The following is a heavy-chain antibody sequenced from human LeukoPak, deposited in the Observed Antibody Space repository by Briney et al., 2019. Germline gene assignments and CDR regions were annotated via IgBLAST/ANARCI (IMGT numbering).Heavy chain of an antibody. D-gene: IGHD6-19*01. CDR1: GDSISTYY. J-gene: IGHJ5*02. CDR3: AKTGRPNNSGWYRWFDP. V-gene: IGHV4-4*09. Sequence: SETLSLTCTVSGDSISTYYWSWIRQPPGRGLEWIGCICNSGGTNYNPSLKSRVTISVDTSKNQFSLNLSSVTAADTAVYYCAKTGRPNNSGWYRWFDPWGQGTLVTVSS. CDR2: ICNSGGT.